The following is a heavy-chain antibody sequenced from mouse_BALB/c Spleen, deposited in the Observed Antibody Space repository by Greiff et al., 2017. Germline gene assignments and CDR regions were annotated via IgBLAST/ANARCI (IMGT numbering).Heavy chain of an antibody. D-gene: IGHD3-2*01. CDR2: IDPENGDT. CDR1: GFNIKDYY. V-gene: IGHV14-4*02. CDR3: NAGSRQLGLEPY. Sequence: EVQLQESGAELVRSGASVKLSCTASGFNIKDYYMHWVKQRPEQGLEWIGWIDPENGDTEYAPKFQGKATMTADTSSNTAYLQLSSLTSEDTAVYYCNAGSRQLGLEPYWGQGTLVTVSA. J-gene: IGHJ3*01.